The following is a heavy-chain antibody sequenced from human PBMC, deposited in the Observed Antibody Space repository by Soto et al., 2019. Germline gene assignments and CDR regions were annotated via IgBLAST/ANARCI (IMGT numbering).Heavy chain of an antibody. Sequence: LSLTCAVYGGSFSGYYWSWIRQPPGKGLEWIGEINHSGSTNYNPSLKSRVTISVDTSKNQFSLKLSSVTAADTAVYYCARVSPTYGDYVPFYYYYGMDVWGQGTTVTVSS. CDR2: INHSGST. CDR1: GGSFSGYY. CDR3: ARVSPTYGDYVPFYYYYGMDV. D-gene: IGHD4-17*01. V-gene: IGHV4-34*01. J-gene: IGHJ6*02.